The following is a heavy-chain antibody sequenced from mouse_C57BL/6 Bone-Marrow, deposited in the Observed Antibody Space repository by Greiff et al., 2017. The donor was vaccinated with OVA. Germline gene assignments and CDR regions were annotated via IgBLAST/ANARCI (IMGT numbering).Heavy chain of an antibody. CDR3: ARGGGLRYFWFAY. D-gene: IGHD1-1*01. Sequence: VQLQQSGAELVRPGTSVKVSCKASGYAFTNYLIEWVKQRPGQGLEWIGVINPGSGGTNYNEKFKGKATLTADKSSSTAYMQLSSLTSEDSAVYFGARGGGLRYFWFAYWGQGTLVTVSA. CDR2: INPGSGGT. V-gene: IGHV1-54*01. J-gene: IGHJ3*01. CDR1: GYAFTNYL.